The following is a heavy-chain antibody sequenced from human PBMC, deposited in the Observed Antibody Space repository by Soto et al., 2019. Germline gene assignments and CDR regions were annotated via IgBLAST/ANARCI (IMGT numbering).Heavy chain of an antibody. CDR3: ARLHCYSPNCVPLDP. Sequence: QLQLQESGPGLVKPSETLSLTCTVSGGSINDDTYYWGWIRQPPGKGLEWIGSIYYSGTSSYNPSLKSRVTMSVDTSKKQLSLRLRSVTAADTAVYCARLHCYSPNCVPLDPWGQGTLVIVSS. J-gene: IGHJ5*02. V-gene: IGHV4-39*01. CDR2: IYYSGTS. CDR1: GGSINDDTYY. D-gene: IGHD2-2*01.